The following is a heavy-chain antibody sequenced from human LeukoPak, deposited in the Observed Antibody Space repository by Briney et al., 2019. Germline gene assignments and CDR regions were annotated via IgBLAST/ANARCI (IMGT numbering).Heavy chain of an antibody. CDR2: TSGGGSNT. V-gene: IGHV3-23*01. CDR1: GFTFSAYA. CDR3: AKGPGDFDY. J-gene: IGHJ4*02. Sequence: GGSPRLSCAASGFTFSAYAMTWVRQAPGKGLEWVSSTSGGGSNTYYAASVEGRFTISRDNSKNTLSLQMHSLRAGDTAVYYCAKGPGDFDYWGQGTLVTVSS. D-gene: IGHD3-10*01.